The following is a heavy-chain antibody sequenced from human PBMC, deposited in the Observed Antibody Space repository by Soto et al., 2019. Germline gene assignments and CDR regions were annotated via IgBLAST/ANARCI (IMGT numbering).Heavy chain of an antibody. V-gene: IGHV4-59*08. CDR1: DGSISSYH. Sequence: SETLSLPCTVSDGSISSYHWSWIRPPPGKGLEWIGYIYYSGSTNYNPSLKSRVTISVDTSKNQFSLKLSSVTAADTAVYYCARHHGSSSWYGSQFDYWGQGTMVTVS. CDR2: IYYSGST. J-gene: IGHJ4*02. D-gene: IGHD6-13*01. CDR3: ARHHGSSSWYGSQFDY.